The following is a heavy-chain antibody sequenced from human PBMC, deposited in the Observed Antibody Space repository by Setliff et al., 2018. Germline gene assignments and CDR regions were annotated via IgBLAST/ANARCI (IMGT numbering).Heavy chain of an antibody. D-gene: IGHD6-19*01. CDR2: IYIGGSP. CDR1: GGSISSYY. CDR3: AREQWLDPPGYYYMDV. V-gene: IGHV4-4*07. Sequence: SETLSLTCTVSGGSISSYYWSWIRQPAGKGLEWIGHIYIGGSPNYNPSLKGRVTMSIDTSKNQFSLKLNSVTAADMAVYYCAREQWLDPPGYYYMDVWAKGATVTVSS. J-gene: IGHJ6*03.